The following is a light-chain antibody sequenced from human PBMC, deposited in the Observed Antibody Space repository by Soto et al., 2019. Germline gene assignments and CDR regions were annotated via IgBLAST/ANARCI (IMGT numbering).Light chain of an antibody. Sequence: DIQMTQSPSTLSASVGDRVTITCRASQSISSWLAWFQQKPGKAPKLLISQASNLENGVPSRFSGTASGTEFTLTISSLQPDDFATYYCQQYKSYSRTFGQGTKVEIK. CDR1: QSISSW. CDR2: QAS. CDR3: QQYKSYSRT. V-gene: IGKV1-5*03. J-gene: IGKJ1*01.